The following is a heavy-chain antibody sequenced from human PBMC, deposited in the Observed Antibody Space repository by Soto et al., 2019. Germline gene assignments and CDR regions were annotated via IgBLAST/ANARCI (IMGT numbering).Heavy chain of an antibody. CDR2: IYPGDSDT. CDR1: GYSFTSYW. D-gene: IGHD2-2*01. V-gene: IGHV5-51*01. J-gene: IGHJ6*02. CDR3: ARQYRSDCSSTSCTSPYYYYGMDV. Sequence: LGESLKISCKGSGYSFTSYWIGWVRQMPGKGLEWMGIIYPGDSDTRYSPSFQGQVTISADKSISTAYLQWSSLKASDTAMYYCARQYRSDCSSTSCTSPYYYYGMDVWGQGTTVTVSS.